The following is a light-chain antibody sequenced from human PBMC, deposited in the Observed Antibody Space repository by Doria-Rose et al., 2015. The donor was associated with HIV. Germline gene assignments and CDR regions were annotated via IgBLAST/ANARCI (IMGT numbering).Light chain of an antibody. CDR2: KAS. Sequence: MTQSPSTLSASVGDRITITCRASQSISHWLAWYQQRPGKAPKLLIYKASSLESGVPSRFSGSGSGTEFTLTISSLQPDDFATYYCQQYNGYPVTFGQGTKVDIK. V-gene: IGKV1-5*03. J-gene: IGKJ1*01. CDR3: QQYNGYPVT. CDR1: QSISHW.